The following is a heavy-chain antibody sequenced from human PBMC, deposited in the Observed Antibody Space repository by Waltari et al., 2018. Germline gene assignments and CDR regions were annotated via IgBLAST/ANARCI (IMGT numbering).Heavy chain of an antibody. J-gene: IGHJ6*02. CDR2: IYYSGST. D-gene: IGHD6-19*01. CDR3: ARDYSSGWSHGMDV. Sequence: QVQLQESGPGLVKPSETLSLTCTVSGRSISSYYLRWIRQPPGKGLEWIGYIYYSGSTNYNPSLKSRVTISVDTSKNQFSLKLSSVTAADTAVYYCARDYSSGWSHGMDVWGQGTTVTVSS. V-gene: IGHV4-59*01. CDR1: GRSISSYY.